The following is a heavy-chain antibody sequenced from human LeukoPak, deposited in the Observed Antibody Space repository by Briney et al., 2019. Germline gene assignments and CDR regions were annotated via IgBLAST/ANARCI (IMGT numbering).Heavy chain of an antibody. Sequence: SETLSLTCTVSGASISSYYYNWIRQTAGGGLEWIGRLYISGSTDYNPSLKSRVTISVDTSMNQFYLKMNSVTAADTAVYYCARGLTSWGATDAFDIWGQGTMVTVSS. CDR3: ARGLTSWGATDAFDI. J-gene: IGHJ3*02. CDR2: LYISGST. CDR1: GASISSYY. D-gene: IGHD1-26*01. V-gene: IGHV4-4*07.